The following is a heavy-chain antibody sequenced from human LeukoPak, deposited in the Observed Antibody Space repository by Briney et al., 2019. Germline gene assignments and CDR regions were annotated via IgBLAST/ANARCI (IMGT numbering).Heavy chain of an antibody. CDR3: ARDLSRTYTVDY. D-gene: IGHD2-2*02. CDR2: VSYDGKIN. Sequence: GGSLRLSCAASGFSFSSHAMHWVRQAPGKGLEWLAFVSYDGKINSHADFVKGRFIISRDNSKNTLYLQMNSLRAEDTAVYFCARDLSRTYTVDYWGQGTLVTVS. J-gene: IGHJ4*02. CDR1: GFSFSSHA. V-gene: IGHV3-30*01.